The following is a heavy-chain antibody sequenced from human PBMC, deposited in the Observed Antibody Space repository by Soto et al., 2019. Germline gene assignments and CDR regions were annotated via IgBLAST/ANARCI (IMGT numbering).Heavy chain of an antibody. CDR1: GFTFSSYS. CDR3: ARDGYYSSSWSLRIAVAQTNYYYYGMDV. J-gene: IGHJ6*02. D-gene: IGHD6-13*01. V-gene: IGHV3-21*01. CDR2: ISSSSSYI. Sequence: GGSLRLSCAASGFTFSSYSMNWVRQAPGKGLEWVSSISSSSSYIYYADSVKGRFTISRDNAKNSLYLQMNSLRAEDTAVYYCARDGYYSSSWSLRIAVAQTNYYYYGMDVWGQGTTVTVSS.